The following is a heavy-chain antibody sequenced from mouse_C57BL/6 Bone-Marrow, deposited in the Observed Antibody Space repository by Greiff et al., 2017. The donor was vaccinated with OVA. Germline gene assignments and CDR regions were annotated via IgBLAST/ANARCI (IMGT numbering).Heavy chain of an antibody. CDR1: GFSLTSYG. J-gene: IGHJ3*01. Sequence: VKLQESGPGLVQPSQSLSITCTVSGFSLTSYGVHWVRQSPEKGLEWLGVIWSGGSTDYNAAFISRLSISKDNSKSQVFFKMNSLQADDTAIYYCARAYYSNYTWFAYWGQGTLVTVSA. V-gene: IGHV2-2*01. CDR3: ARAYYSNYTWFAY. D-gene: IGHD2-5*01. CDR2: IWSGGST.